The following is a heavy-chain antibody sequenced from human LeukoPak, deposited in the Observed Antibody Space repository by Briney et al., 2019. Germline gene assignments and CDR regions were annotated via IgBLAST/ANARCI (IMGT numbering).Heavy chain of an antibody. CDR3: ARGYN. V-gene: IGHV3-7*01. J-gene: IGHJ4*02. D-gene: IGHD3-16*02. Sequence: PGGSLRLSCAAYGFTFGSYWMSWVRQAPGKGPEWVASINKDGTERYYMDSVKGRFTISRDNANNSLYLQMNSLRAEDTAMYYCARGYNWAQGTLVTVSS. CDR2: INKDGTER. CDR1: GFTFGSYW.